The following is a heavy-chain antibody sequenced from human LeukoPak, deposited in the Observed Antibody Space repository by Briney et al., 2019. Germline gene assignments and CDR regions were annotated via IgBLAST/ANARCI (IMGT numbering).Heavy chain of an antibody. D-gene: IGHD2-15*01. CDR1: GGSFTDYY. V-gene: IGHV4-59*01. CDR2: IYYTGT. Sequence: KSSETLSLTCTVSGGSFTDYYWSWIRQSPGKGLEWIGYIYYTGTSYNPSLKSRVTISADTSKNQFSLKLISVTAADTAVYHCARESFGGSPLVHWGQGTLVTVSS. CDR3: ARESFGGSPLVH. J-gene: IGHJ4*02.